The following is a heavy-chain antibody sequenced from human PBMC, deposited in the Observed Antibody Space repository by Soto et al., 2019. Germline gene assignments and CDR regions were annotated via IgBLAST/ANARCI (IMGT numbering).Heavy chain of an antibody. V-gene: IGHV1-2*02. CDR1: GYPVTAYY. CDR2: INPATGAA. D-gene: IGHD3-3*01. CDR3: ARGGGVGVAGSAAFDM. J-gene: IGHJ3*02. Sequence: QLHLVQSGAVVKKPGASVTVSCSASGYPVTAYYMHWVRQAPGRGLEWMGGINPATGAAKYTQTFQGRVTMARDTSTSTVFTELSGLTSEDTAVFYCARGGGVGVAGSAAFDMWGQGTVVTVSS.